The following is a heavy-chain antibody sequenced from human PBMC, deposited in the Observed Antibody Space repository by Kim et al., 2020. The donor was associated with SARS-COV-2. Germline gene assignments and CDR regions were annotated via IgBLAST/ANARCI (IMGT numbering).Heavy chain of an antibody. V-gene: IGHV3-7*03. D-gene: IGHD2-21*01. CDR3: ARDPAYGALDY. CDR2: INPDGSAK. J-gene: IGHJ4*02. Sequence: GGSLRLSCEASGFTFNTSYMTWVRRAPGKGLEWVAEINPDGSAKGYVDSVKGRFTISRDNFKNSLYLEMNSLRVEDTAVYYCARDPAYGALDYWGQGTLVTVSS. CDR1: GFTFNTSY.